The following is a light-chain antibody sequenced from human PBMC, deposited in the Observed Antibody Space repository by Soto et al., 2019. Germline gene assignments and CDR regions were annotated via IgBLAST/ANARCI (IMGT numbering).Light chain of an antibody. CDR1: QSVSSY. V-gene: IGKV3-11*01. Sequence: DIVLTQSPATLSLSPGERGTLSCRASQSVSSYLAWYQQKPGQAPRLLIYDASNRATGIPARFSGSGSGTDFTLTISSREPEDVVVDYCQQRSNWPVTFGQGTRLEIK. CDR3: QQRSNWPVT. J-gene: IGKJ5*01. CDR2: DAS.